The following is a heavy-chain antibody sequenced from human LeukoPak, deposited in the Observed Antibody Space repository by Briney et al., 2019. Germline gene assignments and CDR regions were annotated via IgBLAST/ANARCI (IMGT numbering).Heavy chain of an antibody. CDR3: ARDRYGDHTYFDY. D-gene: IGHD4-17*01. CDR2: IYHSGST. CDR1: GGSISSGGYS. Sequence: PSQTLSLTCAVSGGSISSGGYSWSWIRQPPGKGLEWIGYIYHSGSTYYNPSLKSRVTISVDRSKNRFSLKLNSVTAADTAVYYCARDRYGDHTYFDYWGQGTLVTVSS. J-gene: IGHJ4*02. V-gene: IGHV4-30-2*01.